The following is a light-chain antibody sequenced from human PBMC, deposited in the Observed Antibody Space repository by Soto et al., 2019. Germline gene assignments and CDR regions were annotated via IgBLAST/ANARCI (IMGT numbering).Light chain of an antibody. J-gene: IGLJ1*01. CDR3: SSYTSSSSGYV. V-gene: IGLV2-14*01. CDR1: SSDVGGYNY. Sequence: SALTQPASVSGSPGQSITISCTGTSSDVGGYNYVSWYQQHPGKAPKLMIYDVSNRPSGVSNRFSGSKSGNTASLTISGLQAEDVSDYYCSSYTSSSSGYVFGTGTKVTVL. CDR2: DVS.